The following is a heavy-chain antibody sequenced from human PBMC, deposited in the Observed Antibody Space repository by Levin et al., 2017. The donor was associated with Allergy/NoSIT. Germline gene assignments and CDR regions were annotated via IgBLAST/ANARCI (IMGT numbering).Heavy chain of an antibody. CDR1: GFTFSSYA. D-gene: IGHD6-19*01. Sequence: GGSLRLSCAASGFTFSSYAMSWVRQAPGKGLEWVSAISGSGGSTYYADSVKGRFTISRDNSKNTLYLQMNSLRAEDTAVYYCANLANGVYRAIAVAGTDAFDIWGQGTMVTVSS. CDR2: ISGSGGST. J-gene: IGHJ3*02. V-gene: IGHV3-23*01. CDR3: ANLANGVYRAIAVAGTDAFDI.